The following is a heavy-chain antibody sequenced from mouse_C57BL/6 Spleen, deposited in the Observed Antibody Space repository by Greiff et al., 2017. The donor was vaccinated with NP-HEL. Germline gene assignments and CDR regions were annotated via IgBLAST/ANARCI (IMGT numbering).Heavy chain of an antibody. CDR1: GFSLTSYG. CDR3: ARQEYSSYEDYYAMDY. CDR2: IWSDGST. D-gene: IGHD1-1*01. Sequence: QVQLKQSGPGLVAPSQSLSITCTVSGFSLTSYGVHWVRQPPGKGLEWLVVIWSDGSTTYNSALKSRLSISKDNSKSQVFLKMNSLQTDDTAMYYCARQEYSSYEDYYAMDYWGQGTSVTVSS. J-gene: IGHJ4*01. V-gene: IGHV2-6-1*01.